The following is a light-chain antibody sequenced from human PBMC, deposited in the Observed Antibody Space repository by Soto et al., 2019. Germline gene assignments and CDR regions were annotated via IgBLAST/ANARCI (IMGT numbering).Light chain of an antibody. V-gene: IGLV2-14*01. Sequence: QSALTQPASVSGSPGQSITISCTGSSSDVGRYNFVSWYQHHPGKAPRLLIYEVTYRPSGVSHRFSGSKSGNTASLTIFGLQTEDEADYYCSSYTSATTQVFGTGIKVTVL. CDR1: SSDVGRYNF. J-gene: IGLJ1*01. CDR2: EVT. CDR3: SSYTSATTQV.